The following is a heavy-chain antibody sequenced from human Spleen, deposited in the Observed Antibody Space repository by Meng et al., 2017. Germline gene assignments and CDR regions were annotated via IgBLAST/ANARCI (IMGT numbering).Heavy chain of an antibody. CDR2: ITHSGSA. CDR3: ARGPTTMAHDFDY. D-gene: IGHD4-11*01. J-gene: IGHJ4*02. CDR1: CGSFSGYY. Sequence: VHTEAWGPGLLEPSETRSLTCAVYCGSFSGYYWSWIRQPPKKGLEWIGEITHSGSANYNPSLKSRVNISLDTSKNQFSLRLSSVTAADSAVYYCARGPTTMAHDFDYWGQGTLVTVSS. V-gene: IGHV4-34*01.